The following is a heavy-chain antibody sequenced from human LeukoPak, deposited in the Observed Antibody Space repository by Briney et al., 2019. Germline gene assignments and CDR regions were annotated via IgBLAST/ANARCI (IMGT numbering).Heavy chain of an antibody. V-gene: IGHV3-30*18. J-gene: IGHJ6*01. Sequence: GGSLRLSCAASGFTFCTFCIHWVRQTPGKGVAWVAVTPNDGSNKNYADSAKGRLTISRDNSKNTLQLQMNSLRAEDQAVYFCAKDKGIYYYGMDVWGQGTTVTVSS. CDR3: AKDKGIYYYGMDV. CDR2: TPNDGSNK. CDR1: GFTFCTFC. D-gene: IGHD3-10*01.